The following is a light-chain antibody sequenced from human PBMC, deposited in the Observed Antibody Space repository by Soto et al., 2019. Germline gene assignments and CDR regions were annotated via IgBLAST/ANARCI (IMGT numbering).Light chain of an antibody. V-gene: IGKV3-15*01. CDR1: QSVSSK. CDR3: QQYNNWPLT. Sequence: IVLTQSPATLSVSPWERATLSCRASQSVSSKLAWYQQKPGQAPRLLIYGASTRATGIPARFSVSGSGTEFTLTISSLQSEDFAVYYCQQYNNWPLTFGGGTKVDIK. J-gene: IGKJ4*01. CDR2: GAS.